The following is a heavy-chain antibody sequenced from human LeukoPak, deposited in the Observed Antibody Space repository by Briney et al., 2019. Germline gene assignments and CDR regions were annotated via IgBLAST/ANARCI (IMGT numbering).Heavy chain of an antibody. CDR3: AKPPGITMIVVVMYWYFDL. CDR1: GFFFSSYC. Sequence: GGSLRLSCEASGFFFSSYCMHWVRQAPGKGLEWVSAISGSGGSTYYADSVKGRFTISRDNSKNTLYLQMNSLRAEDTAVYYCAKPPGITMIVVVMYWYFDLWGRGTLVTVSS. D-gene: IGHD3-22*01. J-gene: IGHJ2*01. CDR2: ISGSGGST. V-gene: IGHV3-23*01.